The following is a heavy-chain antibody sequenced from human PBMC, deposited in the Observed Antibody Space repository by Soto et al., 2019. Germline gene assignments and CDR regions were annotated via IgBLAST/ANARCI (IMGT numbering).Heavy chain of an antibody. Sequence: ASVKVSCKASGYTFTVYYMHWVRQAPGQGLEWMGWINPKSGGTMYPQRFQGRVTMTWDTSISTAYMALTRLRSDDTAVYYCARDLAKGGGSAGFDYWGQGTLVTVSS. CDR2: INPKSGGT. D-gene: IGHD1-26*01. CDR1: GYTFTVYY. CDR3: ARDLAKGGGSAGFDY. V-gene: IGHV1-2*02. J-gene: IGHJ4*02.